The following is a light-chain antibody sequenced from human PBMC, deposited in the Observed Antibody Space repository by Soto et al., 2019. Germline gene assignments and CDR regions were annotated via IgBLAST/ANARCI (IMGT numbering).Light chain of an antibody. J-gene: IGKJ1*01. CDR2: GAS. V-gene: IGKV3-20*01. Sequence: EIVLTQSPGTLSLSPGERATLSCRASQSVSSSSLAWYQQKPGQAPRLLIYGASSRATGIPDRFSGSGSGTDFALTISRLEPEDFAVYYCQQYGSSPRETFGQGTKVEIK. CDR1: QSVSSSS. CDR3: QQYGSSPRET.